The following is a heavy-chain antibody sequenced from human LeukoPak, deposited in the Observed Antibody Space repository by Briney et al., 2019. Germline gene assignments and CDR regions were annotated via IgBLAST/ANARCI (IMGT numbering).Heavy chain of an antibody. Sequence: SETLSLTCTVSGGSISSYYWSWIRQPPGKGLEWIGYIYNSGSTNYNPSLKSRVTISVDTSNNQFSLKLSSVTAADTAVYYCARDTLDHFDYWGQGTLVTV. V-gene: IGHV4-59*01. CDR3: ARDTLDHFDY. D-gene: IGHD1-1*01. CDR1: GGSISSYY. CDR2: IYNSGST. J-gene: IGHJ4*02.